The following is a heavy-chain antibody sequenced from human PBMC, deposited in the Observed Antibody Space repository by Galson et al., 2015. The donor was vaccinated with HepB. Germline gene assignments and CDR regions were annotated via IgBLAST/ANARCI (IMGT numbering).Heavy chain of an antibody. CDR2: IYYSGST. CDR3: ARVGWPGIAAAAPPGDGYFDY. V-gene: IGHV4-39*07. Sequence: SETLSLTCTVSGGSISSSSYYWGWIRQPPGKGLEWIGSIYYSGSTYYNPSLKSRVTISVDTSKNQFSLKLSSVTAADTAVYYCARVGWPGIAAAAPPGDGYFDYWGQGTLVTVSS. J-gene: IGHJ4*02. D-gene: IGHD6-13*01. CDR1: GGSISSSSYY.